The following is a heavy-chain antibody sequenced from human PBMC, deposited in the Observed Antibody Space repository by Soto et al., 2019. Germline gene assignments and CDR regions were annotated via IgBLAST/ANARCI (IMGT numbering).Heavy chain of an antibody. CDR3: ARVYYGSGSYYSRFDP. V-gene: IGHV4-30-4*01. J-gene: IGHJ5*02. Sequence: SETLSLTCTVSGGSISSGDYYWSWIRQPPGKGLEWIGYIYYSGSTYYNPSLKSRVTISVDASKNQFSLKLSSVTAADTAVYYCARVYYGSGSYYSRFDPGGQETLVTSPQ. D-gene: IGHD3-10*01. CDR1: GGSISSGDYY. CDR2: IYYSGST.